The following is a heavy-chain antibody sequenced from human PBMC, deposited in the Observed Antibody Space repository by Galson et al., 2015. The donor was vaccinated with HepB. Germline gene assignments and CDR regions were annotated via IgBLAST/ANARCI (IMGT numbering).Heavy chain of an antibody. V-gene: IGHV6-1*01. D-gene: IGHD1-7*01. J-gene: IGHJ5*02. CDR2: TFYRSTWYN. CDR3: VKELRGWFDP. Sequence: CAISGDSVSNNSAAWNWIRQSPSRGLEWLGRTFYRSTWYNDYAVSVKSRITINPDTSKNQFSLQLNSVTPEDTAVYYCVKELRGWFDPWGQGTLVTVSS. CDR1: GDSVSNNSAA.